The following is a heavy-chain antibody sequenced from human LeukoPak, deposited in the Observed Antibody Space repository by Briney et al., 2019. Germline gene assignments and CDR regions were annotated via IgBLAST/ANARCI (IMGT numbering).Heavy chain of an antibody. CDR3: AKDQGANSNYWGFAY. CDR2: ISSSGSTI. CDR1: GFTFSDYY. V-gene: IGHV3-11*01. Sequence: GGSLRLSCAASGFTFSDYYMSWIRQAPGKGLEWVSYISSSGSTIYYADSVKGRFTISRDNAKNSLYLQMNSLRAEDTAVYYCAKDQGANSNYWGFAYWGQGTLVTVSS. J-gene: IGHJ4*02. D-gene: IGHD4-11*01.